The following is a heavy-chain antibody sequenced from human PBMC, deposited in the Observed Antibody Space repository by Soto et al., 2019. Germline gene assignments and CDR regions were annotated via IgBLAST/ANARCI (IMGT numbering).Heavy chain of an antibody. J-gene: IGHJ3*02. D-gene: IGHD6-13*01. CDR1: GFTFSSYG. CDR2: IPNTENKK. Sequence: PGGSLRLSCVASGFTFSSYGMHWVRQAPGKGLEWVAVIPNTENKKYYADSVKGRFTISRDNSQNTLFLQMDSLMSEDTAMYYYARTAGGRVRGALDIWGQGTMVTVS. V-gene: IGHV3-30-3*01. CDR3: ARTAGGRVRGALDI.